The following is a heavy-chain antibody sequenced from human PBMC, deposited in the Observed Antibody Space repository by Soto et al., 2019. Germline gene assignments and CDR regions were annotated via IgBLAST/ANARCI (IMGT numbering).Heavy chain of an antibody. V-gene: IGHV1-18*01. D-gene: IGHD2-15*01. J-gene: IGHJ3*02. CDR1: GYTFTSYG. Sequence: ASVKVSCKASGYTFTSYGITWVRQAPGQGLEYMGWISAYNGNTNYAQKLQGRVTMTADTSTNTAYMELRSLRSDDTAVYYCARYCSGGSCDSNTAFDIWGQGTMVTVSS. CDR2: ISAYNGNT. CDR3: ARYCSGGSCDSNTAFDI.